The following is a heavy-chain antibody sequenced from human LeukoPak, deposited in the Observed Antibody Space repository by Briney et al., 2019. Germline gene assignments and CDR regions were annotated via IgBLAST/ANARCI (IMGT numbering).Heavy chain of an antibody. Sequence: GGSLRLSCAASGFTVSSSYMSWVSQAPGKGLEWVSGIYSAGNTWYADSVKGRFTISRDNSKNTLYLQMNSLRAEDTAVYYCARDWGSVSGGAYYFEYWGQGTLVTVSS. D-gene: IGHD2-15*01. CDR1: GFTVSSSY. J-gene: IGHJ4*02. CDR2: IYSAGNT. V-gene: IGHV3-66*01. CDR3: ARDWGSVSGGAYYFEY.